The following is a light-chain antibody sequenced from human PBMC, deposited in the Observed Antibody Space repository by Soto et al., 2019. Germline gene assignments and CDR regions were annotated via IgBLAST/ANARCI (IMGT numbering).Light chain of an antibody. J-gene: IGKJ4*01. CDR1: QSISSY. Sequence: EIQMTQSPSSLSASVGDRVTITCRASQSISSYLNWYQQKPGRAPKLLIYAASTLQSGVPSRFSGSGSGTEFTLTISSLQPEDFASYYCQQLDRYPLTFGGGTKVDIK. CDR2: AAS. CDR3: QQLDRYPLT. V-gene: IGKV1-9*01.